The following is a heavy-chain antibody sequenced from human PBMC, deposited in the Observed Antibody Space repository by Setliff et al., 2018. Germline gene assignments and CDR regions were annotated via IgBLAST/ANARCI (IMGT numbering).Heavy chain of an antibody. CDR2: IYNGTT. Sequence: SETLSLTCSVSGASISSNYWSWIRQSPGKGLEWIGYIYNGTTRYSPSLKSRVTISVDTSKNQFSLRLTSVTAADTAVYYCTSTPRGGINITTRAGAFDSWGQGTLVTSPQ. J-gene: IGHJ4*02. D-gene: IGHD6-6*01. V-gene: IGHV4-59*01. CDR3: TSTPRGGINITTRAGAFDS. CDR1: GASISSNY.